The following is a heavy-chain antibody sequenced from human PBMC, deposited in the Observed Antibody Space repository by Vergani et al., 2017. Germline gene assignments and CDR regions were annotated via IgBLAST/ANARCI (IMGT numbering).Heavy chain of an antibody. CDR3: ARDKGNMGAVAARYFQH. V-gene: IGHV3-21*01. D-gene: IGHD6-19*01. J-gene: IGHJ1*01. CDR2: ISSSSSYI. Sequence: EVQLVESGGGLVKPGGSLRLSCAASGFTFSSYSMNWVRQAPGKGLEWVSSISSSSSYIYYADSVKGRFTISRDNAKNSLYLQMNSLRAEDTAVYYCARDKGNMGAVAARYFQHWGLGTLVTVSS. CDR1: GFTFSSYS.